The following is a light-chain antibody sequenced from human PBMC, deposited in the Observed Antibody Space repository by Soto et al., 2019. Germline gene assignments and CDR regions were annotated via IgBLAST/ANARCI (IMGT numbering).Light chain of an antibody. CDR1: QSVSSY. V-gene: IGKV3-15*01. J-gene: IGKJ1*01. CDR3: QQYNSYSWT. Sequence: EVVMRQSPATLSVSPGEGATLSCRASQSVSSYLAWYQQKPGQAPRLLIYGASTRATGIPARFSGSGSGTEFTLTISSLQSEDFAVYYCQQYNSYSWTFGQGTKVDI. CDR2: GAS.